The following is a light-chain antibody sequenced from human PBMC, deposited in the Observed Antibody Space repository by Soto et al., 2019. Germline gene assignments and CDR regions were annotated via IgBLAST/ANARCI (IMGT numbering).Light chain of an antibody. J-gene: IGKJ1*01. Sequence: EIVMTQSPATLCLSPGERATLSCRASQSVSSYLAWYQQKPGQAPRLLIYDASNRATGIPARFSGSGSGTDFTLAISSLEPEDFAVYYCQQYGSSFGQGTKVDIK. V-gene: IGKV3-11*01. CDR1: QSVSSY. CDR3: QQYGSS. CDR2: DAS.